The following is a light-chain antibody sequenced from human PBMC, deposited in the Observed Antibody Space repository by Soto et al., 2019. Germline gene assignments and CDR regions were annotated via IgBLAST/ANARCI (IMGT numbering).Light chain of an antibody. CDR1: QSISSW. V-gene: IGKV1-5*01. J-gene: IGKJ1*01. CDR2: DAS. CDR3: QQYYSYPPT. Sequence: GDRFTITCRASQSISSWLAWYQQKPGKAPKILIYDASTLQSGVPSRFSGSGSGTDFTLTISCLQSEDFATYYCQQYYSYPPTFGQGTKVDIK.